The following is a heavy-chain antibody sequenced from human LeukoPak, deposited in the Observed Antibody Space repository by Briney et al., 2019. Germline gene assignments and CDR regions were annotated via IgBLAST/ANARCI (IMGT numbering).Heavy chain of an antibody. CDR1: GGSFSGYY. CDR3: ARGDLLTGYYSWFDP. V-gene: IGHV4-34*01. D-gene: IGHD3-9*01. Sequence: PSETLSLTCAVYGGSFSGYYWSWIRQPPGKGLEWIGEINHSGSTNYNPSLKSRVTISVDTSNNQFPLKLSSVTAPDTAVYYCARGDLLTGYYSWFDPWGQGTLVTVSS. J-gene: IGHJ5*02. CDR2: INHSGST.